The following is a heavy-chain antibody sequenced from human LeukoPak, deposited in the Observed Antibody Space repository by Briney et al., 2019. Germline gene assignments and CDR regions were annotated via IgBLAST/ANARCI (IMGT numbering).Heavy chain of an antibody. V-gene: IGHV1-2*02. CDR3: ARDGPDFWSGYRYFDY. CDR1: GYTFTGYY. D-gene: IGHD3-3*01. CDR2: INPNSGGT. J-gene: IGHJ4*02. Sequence: GASVKVSCKASGYTFTGYYMHWVRQAPGQGLEWMGWINPNSGGTNYAQKFQGRVTMTRDTSISTAYMELSRLRSDDTAVYYCARDGPDFWSGYRYFDYWGQGTLVTVSS.